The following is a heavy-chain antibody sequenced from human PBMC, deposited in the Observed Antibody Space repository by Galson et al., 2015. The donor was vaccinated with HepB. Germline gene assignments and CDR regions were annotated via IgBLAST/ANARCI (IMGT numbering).Heavy chain of an antibody. J-gene: IGHJ4*02. D-gene: IGHD3-3*01. V-gene: IGHV3-53*01. CDR1: GFTVSSNY. Sequence: SLRLSCAASGFTVSSNYMSWVRQAPGKGLKWVSVIYSGGSTYYADSVKGRFTISRDNSKNTLYLQMNSLRAEDTAVYYCAREAPTIFGVTTVDYWGQGTLVTVSS. CDR2: IYSGGST. CDR3: AREAPTIFGVTTVDY.